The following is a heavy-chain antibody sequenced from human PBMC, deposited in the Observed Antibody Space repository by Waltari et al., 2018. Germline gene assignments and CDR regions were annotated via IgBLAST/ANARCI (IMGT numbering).Heavy chain of an antibody. CDR1: GFNFISYA. D-gene: IGHD3-22*01. Sequence: EVHLLESGGGLAQPGGSLSLSCAASGFNFISYAMRWVRQAPGKGLEWVSGISDSGVITKYADSVKGRFTVSRDNSKNTVFLQLNSLRAEDTAIYYCARHLYSIDYLELGNWGQGTQVTVSS. V-gene: IGHV3-23*01. CDR2: ISDSGVIT. J-gene: IGHJ4*02. CDR3: ARHLYSIDYLELGN.